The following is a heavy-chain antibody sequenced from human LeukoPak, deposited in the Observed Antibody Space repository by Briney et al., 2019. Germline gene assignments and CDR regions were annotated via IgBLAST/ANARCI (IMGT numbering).Heavy chain of an antibody. CDR1: GGSISSSSYY. Sequence: SETLSLTCTVSGGSISSSSYYWGWIRQPPGKGLEWIGEINHSGSTNYNPSLKSRVTISVDTSKNQFSLKLSSVTAADTAVYYCARGCGYWGQGTLVTVSS. CDR2: INHSGST. J-gene: IGHJ4*02. V-gene: IGHV4-39*07. D-gene: IGHD2-21*01. CDR3: ARGCGY.